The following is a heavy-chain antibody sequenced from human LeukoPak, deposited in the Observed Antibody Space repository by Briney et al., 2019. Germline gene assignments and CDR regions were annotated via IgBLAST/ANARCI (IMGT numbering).Heavy chain of an antibody. CDR3: AAVSGWYEGSFDY. Sequence: TSVKVSCKASGFTFTSSAVQWVRQTRGQRLEWIGWIVVGSGNTNYAQKFQERVTITRDMSTSTAYMELSSLRSEDTAVYYCAAVSGWYEGSFDYWGQGTLVTVSS. J-gene: IGHJ4*02. CDR2: IVVGSGNT. D-gene: IGHD6-19*01. CDR1: GFTFTSSA. V-gene: IGHV1-58*01.